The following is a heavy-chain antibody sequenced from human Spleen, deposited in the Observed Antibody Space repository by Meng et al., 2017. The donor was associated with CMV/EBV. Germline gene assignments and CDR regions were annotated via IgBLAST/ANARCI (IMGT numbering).Heavy chain of an antibody. J-gene: IGHJ5*02. CDR2: IHFSGST. CDR1: GGSVSSDTYY. CDR3: ARGSSFGNWFDP. D-gene: IGHD6-6*01. Sequence: TVSGGSVSSDTYYWTWSRQSPGKGLEWSGYIHFSGSTNYNPSLKSRVTISVDTSKNQLSLRLRSVTAADTAVYYCARGSSFGNWFDPWGQGTLVTVSS. V-gene: IGHV4-61*01.